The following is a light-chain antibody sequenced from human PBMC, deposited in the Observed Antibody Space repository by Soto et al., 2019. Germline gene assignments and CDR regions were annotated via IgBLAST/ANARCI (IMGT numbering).Light chain of an antibody. CDR3: LQDYNYPWT. CDR2: AAS. J-gene: IGKJ1*01. CDR1: QGINIF. V-gene: IGKV1-9*01. Sequence: DIQLTQSPSFLSASVGDRVTITCRASQGINIFLAWFQQKPGKAPNLLISAASTLQSGVPSRFSGSGSETDFTLTISSLQPEDFATYYCLQDYNYPWTFGQGTKVDIK.